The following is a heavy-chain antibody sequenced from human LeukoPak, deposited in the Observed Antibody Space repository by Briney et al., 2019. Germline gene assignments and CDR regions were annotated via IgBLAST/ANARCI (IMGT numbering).Heavy chain of an antibody. D-gene: IGHD3-3*01. J-gene: IGHJ5*02. CDR1: GGSISSGSYY. V-gene: IGHV4-61*02. Sequence: PSQTLSLTCTVSGGSISSGSYYWSWIRQPAGKGLEWIGRIYTSGSTNYNPPLKSRVTMSVDTSKNQFSLKLSSVTAADTAVYYCARDTTYYDSWSGYYIGWFDPWGQGTLVTVSS. CDR3: ARDTTYYDSWSGYYIGWFDP. CDR2: IYTSGST.